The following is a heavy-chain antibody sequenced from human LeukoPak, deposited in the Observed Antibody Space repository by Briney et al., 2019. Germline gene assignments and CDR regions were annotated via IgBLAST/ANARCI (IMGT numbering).Heavy chain of an antibody. Sequence: GGSLRLSCAASGFTFSSYWMSWVRQAPGKGLEWVANIKQDGSGKYYVDSVKGRFTISRDNAKNSLYLQMNSLRAEDTAVYYCARVKAYYYDSSGYYGYWGQGTLVTVSS. D-gene: IGHD3-22*01. J-gene: IGHJ4*02. CDR3: ARVKAYYYDSSGYYGY. CDR2: IKQDGSGK. CDR1: GFTFSSYW. V-gene: IGHV3-7*01.